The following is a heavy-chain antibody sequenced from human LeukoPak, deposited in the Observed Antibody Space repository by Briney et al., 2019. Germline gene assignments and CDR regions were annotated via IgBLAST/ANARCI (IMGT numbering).Heavy chain of an antibody. CDR3: SREGWDRAGFDY. D-gene: IGHD1-26*01. CDR1: GYTFSSNG. CDR2: INPNTGDT. Sequence: GASVKVSCKASGYTFSSNGISWARQAPGQGLEWMGWINPNTGDTNYAQKFQGRVTMTRDTSISTAYMELSRLRSDDTAVYYCSREGWDRAGFDYWGQGTLLTVSS. V-gene: IGHV1-2*02. J-gene: IGHJ4*02.